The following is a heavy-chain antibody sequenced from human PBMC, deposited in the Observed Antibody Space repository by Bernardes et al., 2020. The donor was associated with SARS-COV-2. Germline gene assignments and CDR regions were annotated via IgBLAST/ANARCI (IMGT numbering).Heavy chain of an antibody. CDR1: GFTFSSYD. CDR3: ARGGTGTTYYYYYGMDV. V-gene: IGHV3-13*01. D-gene: IGHD1-1*01. Sequence: GGSLRLSCAASGFTFSSYDMHWVRQATGKGLEWVSAIGTAGDTYYPGSVKGRFTISRENANNSLYLQMNSLRAGDTAVYYCARGGTGTTYYYYYGMDVWGEGSTVTGSS. CDR2: IGTAGDT. J-gene: IGHJ6*04.